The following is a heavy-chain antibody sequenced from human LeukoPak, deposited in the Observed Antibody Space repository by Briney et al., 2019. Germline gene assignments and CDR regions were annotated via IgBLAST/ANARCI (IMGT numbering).Heavy chain of an antibody. CDR3: ARIGLGRDAYNSSDF. J-gene: IGHJ4*02. CDR2: ISATTIYT. Sequence: GGSLRLSCTASGFTFSNYDMTWVRQAPGKGLEWVPSISATTIYTFSADSVRGRFTISRDNVENSLYLQMNNLRGEDTGVYFCARIGLGRDAYNSSDFWGQGTLVTVSS. D-gene: IGHD5-24*01. CDR1: GFTFSNYD. V-gene: IGHV3-21*01.